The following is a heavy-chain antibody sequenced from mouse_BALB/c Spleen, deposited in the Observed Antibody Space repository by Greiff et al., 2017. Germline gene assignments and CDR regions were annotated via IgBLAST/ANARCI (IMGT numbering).Heavy chain of an antibody. J-gene: IGHJ3*01. D-gene: IGHD1-1*01. CDR2: IRNKANGYTT. CDR1: GFTFPSHY. CDR3: ARGTEYDGSRYLAY. V-gene: IGHV7-3*02. Sequence: EVMLVESGGGLVQPGGSLRLSCATSGFTFPSHYMSWVRQPPGKALEWLGFIRNKANGYTTEYSASVKGRFTITRDNYQSILYLQMNTLRAEDSDTYFCARGTEYDGSRYLAYWGQGTLVTVSA.